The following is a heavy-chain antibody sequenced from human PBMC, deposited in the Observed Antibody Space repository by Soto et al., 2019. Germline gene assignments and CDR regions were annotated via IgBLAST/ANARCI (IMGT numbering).Heavy chain of an antibody. Sequence: QVQLQESGPGLVKPSQTMSLTCTVSGDSISSGGFYWSWIRQHPGKGLEWIGYIYYNGRTYYNPSLESRVAISVDTSKNQFSLTLSSITAADTAIYYCASDALRFLERPVFGTWGQGTLVTVS. J-gene: IGHJ5*02. CDR2: IYYNGRT. CDR1: GDSISSGGFY. V-gene: IGHV4-31*03. CDR3: ASDALRFLERPVFGT. D-gene: IGHD3-3*01.